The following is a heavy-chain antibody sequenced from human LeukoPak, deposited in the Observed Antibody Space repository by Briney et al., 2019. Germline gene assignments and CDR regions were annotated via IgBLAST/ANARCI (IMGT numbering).Heavy chain of an antibody. CDR3: ARSDFWSGYSYDY. Sequence: SETLSLTCAVYGGSFSGYYWSWIRQPPGKGLEWIGEINHSGSTNYNPSLKSRVTMSVDTSKNQFSLKLSSVTAADTAVYYCARSDFWSGYSYDYWGQGSLITVFS. CDR1: GGSFSGYY. CDR2: INHSGST. V-gene: IGHV4-34*01. D-gene: IGHD3-3*01. J-gene: IGHJ4*02.